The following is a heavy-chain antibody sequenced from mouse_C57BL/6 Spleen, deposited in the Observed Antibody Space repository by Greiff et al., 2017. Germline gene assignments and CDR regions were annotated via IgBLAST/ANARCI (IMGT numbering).Heavy chain of an antibody. Sequence: VQLQQPGAELVMPGASVKLSCKASGYTFTSYWMHWVKQRPGQGLEWIGEIDPSDSYTNYNQKFKGKSTLTVDKSSSTAYMQLSSLTSEDSAVYYCARLDDSFAYWGQGTLVTVSA. V-gene: IGHV1-69*01. CDR1: GYTFTSYW. CDR3: ARLDDSFAY. CDR2: IDPSDSYT. D-gene: IGHD2-4*01. J-gene: IGHJ3*01.